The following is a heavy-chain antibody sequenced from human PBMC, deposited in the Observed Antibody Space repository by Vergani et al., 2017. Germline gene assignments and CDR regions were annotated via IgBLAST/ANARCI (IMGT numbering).Heavy chain of an antibody. J-gene: IGHJ3*02. D-gene: IGHD3-10*01. CDR2: IYYSGST. V-gene: IGHV4-59*01. CDR1: GGSISSYY. CDR3: ARKTGLWLSAFDI. Sequence: QVQLQESGPGLVKPSETLSLTCTVSGGSISSYYWSWIRQPPGKGLEWIGYIYYSGSTNYNPSLKSRVTISVDTSKNQFSLKLSSVTAADTAVYYCARKTGLWLSAFDIWGQGTMVTVSS.